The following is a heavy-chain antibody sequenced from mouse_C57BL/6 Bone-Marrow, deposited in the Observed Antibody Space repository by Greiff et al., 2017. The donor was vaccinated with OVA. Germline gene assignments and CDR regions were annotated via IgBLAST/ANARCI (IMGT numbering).Heavy chain of an antibody. CDR1: GYTFTSYW. Sequence: QVHVKQPGAELVKPGASVKLSCKASGYTFTSYWMHWVKQRPGQGLEWIGMIHPNSGSTNYNEKFKSKATLTVDKSSSTAYMQLSSLTSEDSAVYYCAREEVTVVARAYWGQGTLVTVSA. CDR2: IHPNSGST. D-gene: IGHD1-1*01. J-gene: IGHJ3*01. V-gene: IGHV1-64*01. CDR3: AREEVTVVARAY.